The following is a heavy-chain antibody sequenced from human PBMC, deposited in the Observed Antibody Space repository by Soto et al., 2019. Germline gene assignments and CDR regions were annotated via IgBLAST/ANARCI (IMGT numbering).Heavy chain of an antibody. CDR3: AREVSGGSGRYYYYYMDV. CDR2: ISSSGSTI. J-gene: IGHJ6*03. CDR1: GFTFSDYY. V-gene: IGHV3-11*01. Sequence: QVQLVESGGGLVKPGGSLRLSCAASGFTFSDYYMSWIRQAPGKGLEWVSYISSSGSTIYYADSVKGRFTISGDNAKTSLYLQMNSLRDDDTAVYYCAREVSGGSGRYYYYYMDVWGIGTTVTVSS. D-gene: IGHD3-10*01.